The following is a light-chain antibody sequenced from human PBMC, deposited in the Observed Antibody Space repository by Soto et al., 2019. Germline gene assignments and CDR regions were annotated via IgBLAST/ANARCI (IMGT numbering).Light chain of an antibody. CDR3: QQYDNWPWT. Sequence: EIGMTQSPATLSVSPGGRATLSCRASQSISDTLAWYQQKPGQAPRLLIHGASTRAPGFPARFSGSGSGTDFTLTISGLQSEDFAFYYCQQYDNWPWTFGQGTKVEIK. CDR2: GAS. V-gene: IGKV3-15*01. CDR1: QSISDT. J-gene: IGKJ1*01.